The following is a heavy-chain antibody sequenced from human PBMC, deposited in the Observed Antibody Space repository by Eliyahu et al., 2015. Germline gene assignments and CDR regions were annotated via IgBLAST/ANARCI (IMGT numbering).Heavy chain of an antibody. J-gene: IGHJ3*02. D-gene: IGHD6-19*01. V-gene: IGHV4-4*07. Sequence: QVQLQESGPGLVKPSETLSLTCTVXGGPISSYXWRWIRQPAGXGLEWIGRIYTSGGTNYNPSLKSRVTMSVDTSKNQFSLKLSSVTAADTAVYYCARGGWHGAFDIWGQGTMVTVSS. CDR1: GGPISSYX. CDR3: ARGGWHGAFDI. CDR2: IYTSGGT.